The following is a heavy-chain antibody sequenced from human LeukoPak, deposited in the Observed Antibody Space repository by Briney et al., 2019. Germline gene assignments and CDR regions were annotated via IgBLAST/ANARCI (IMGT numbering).Heavy chain of an antibody. CDR3: ARGAWATRLGS. Sequence: SEALSLTCAVYGESLNSYYWSWVRQPPGEGLEWIGEIYESGTTEYNPSLKSRVTMSMVPSKQQFSLSLSSVTAADTAVYYCARGAWATRLGSWGLGTPVIVSS. V-gene: IGHV4-34*01. CDR2: IYESGTT. D-gene: IGHD2-15*01. CDR1: GESLNSYY. J-gene: IGHJ4*02.